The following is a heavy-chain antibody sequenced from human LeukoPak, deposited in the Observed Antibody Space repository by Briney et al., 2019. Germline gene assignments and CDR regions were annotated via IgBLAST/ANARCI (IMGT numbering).Heavy chain of an antibody. Sequence: GGSLRLSCAASGFTFSSYSMNWVRQAPGKGLEWVSSISSSSSYIYYADSVKGRFTISRDNAKNSLYLQMNSLRAEDTAVYYCARDGYCSSTSCYRNLIYYYYMDVWGKGTTVTVSS. V-gene: IGHV3-21*01. CDR3: ARDGYCSSTSCYRNLIYYYYMDV. J-gene: IGHJ6*03. D-gene: IGHD2-2*03. CDR1: GFTFSSYS. CDR2: ISSSSSYI.